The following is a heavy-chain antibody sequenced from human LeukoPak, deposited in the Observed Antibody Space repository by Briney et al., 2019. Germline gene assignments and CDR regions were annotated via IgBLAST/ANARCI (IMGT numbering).Heavy chain of an antibody. CDR1: GFTFDDYA. J-gene: IGHJ4*02. CDR2: IRRKTYGGTP. CDR3: ARDGTVYSSSWYGN. D-gene: IGHD2-2*01. V-gene: IGHV3-49*04. Sequence: GGSLRLSCAASGFTFDDYAMGWVRQAPGKGLEWVGFIRRKTYGGTPEYGASVKGRFTISRDGSRGIVYLQMNSLKMEDTAVYYCARDGTVYSSSWYGNWGQGTLVTASS.